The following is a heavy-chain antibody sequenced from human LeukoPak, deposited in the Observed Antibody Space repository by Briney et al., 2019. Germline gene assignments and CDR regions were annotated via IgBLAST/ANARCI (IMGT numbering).Heavy chain of an antibody. CDR1: GIAFSSYS. J-gene: IGHJ6*02. V-gene: IGHV3-21*04. CDR3: ARAHEYGDIVPYRYGMDV. Sequence: PGGSLRLSCAASGIAFSSYSVNWVRQAPGKGLEWVSSISSSGSYIYYADSVRGRFTISRDNAKNPLYLQMNSLTAEDTAIYYCARAHEYGDIVPYRYGMDVWGQGTTITVSS. CDR2: ISSSGSYI. D-gene: IGHD4-17*01.